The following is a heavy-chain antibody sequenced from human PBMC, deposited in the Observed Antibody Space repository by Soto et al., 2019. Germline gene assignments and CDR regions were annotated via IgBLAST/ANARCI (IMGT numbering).Heavy chain of an antibody. V-gene: IGHV4-34*02. Sequence: QVHLQQWGAGLLKPSETLFLTCGVYGGSLRGSYWSWIRQPPGKALEGLGKVTHSGSTTFNPSLKSRVSVSVDTSDNQFSLKLTSVTAAETAVYYCARGHIPVYGPVPDYFDSWGQGTLVTVSS. D-gene: IGHD2-21*01. CDR3: ARGHIPVYGPVPDYFDS. J-gene: IGHJ4*02. CDR1: GGSLRGSY. CDR2: VTHSGST.